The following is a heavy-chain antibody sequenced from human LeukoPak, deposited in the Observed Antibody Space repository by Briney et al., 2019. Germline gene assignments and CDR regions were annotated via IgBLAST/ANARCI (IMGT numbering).Heavy chain of an antibody. J-gene: IGHJ4*02. V-gene: IGHV4-39*07. Sequence: PSETLSLTCTVSSGSISSSSYYWGWIRQPPGKGLEWIGSIYYSGSTYYNPSLKSRVTMSVDTSKNQFSLKLSSVTAADTAVYYCAREGPVGAKDYWGQGTLVTVSS. D-gene: IGHD1-26*01. CDR3: AREGPVGAKDY. CDR1: SGSISSSSYY. CDR2: IYYSGST.